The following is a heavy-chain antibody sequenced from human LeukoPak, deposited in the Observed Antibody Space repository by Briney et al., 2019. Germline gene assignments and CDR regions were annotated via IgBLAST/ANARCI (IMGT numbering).Heavy chain of an antibody. Sequence: GGSLRLPCAASGFTFSTYSMNWVRQAPGKGLEWVSYISGSGSYIYYADSVKGRFTISRDNGKNSLYLQMNSLRAEDTAVYYCAMATDSYQFDYWGQGTLVTVSS. CDR3: AMATDSYQFDY. CDR1: GFTFSTYS. CDR2: ISGSGSYI. D-gene: IGHD5-24*01. J-gene: IGHJ4*02. V-gene: IGHV3-21*01.